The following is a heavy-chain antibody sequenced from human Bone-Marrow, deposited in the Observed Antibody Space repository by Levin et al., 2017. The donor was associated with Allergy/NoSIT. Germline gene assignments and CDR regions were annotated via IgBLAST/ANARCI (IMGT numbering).Heavy chain of an antibody. CDR2: IYFTGSA. J-gene: IGHJ4*02. CDR1: GGSIKSSSHY. V-gene: IGHV4-39*01. D-gene: IGHD6-13*01. Sequence: KPSETLSPTCTVSGGSIKSSSHYWGWIRQSPGKGLDWIGTIYFTGSAYYNWSLKSGVTISVDTSKNQFSLKLSSVTAADTAVYYCASFSSSWASLPPTRIGGWFDFWGQGTLVTVSS. CDR3: ASFSSSWASLPPTRIGGWFDF.